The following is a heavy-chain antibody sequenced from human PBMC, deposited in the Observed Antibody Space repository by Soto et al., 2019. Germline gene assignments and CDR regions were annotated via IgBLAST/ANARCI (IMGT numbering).Heavy chain of an antibody. Sequence: PGGSLRLSCAASGFTFSTYTMNWVRQAPGKGLEWLAVIWYDGSNKYYADSVRGRFTISRDNSKNTLYLQMNSLRAEDTAVYYCARDATYYDFWSGYGYYGMDVWGQGTTVTVSS. CDR3: ARDATYYDFWSGYGYYGMDV. CDR1: GFTFSTYT. D-gene: IGHD3-3*01. CDR2: IWYDGSNK. V-gene: IGHV3-33*08. J-gene: IGHJ6*02.